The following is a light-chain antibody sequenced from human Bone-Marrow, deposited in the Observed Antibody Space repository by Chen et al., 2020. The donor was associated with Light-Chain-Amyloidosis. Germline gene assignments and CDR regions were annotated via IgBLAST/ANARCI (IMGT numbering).Light chain of an antibody. CDR2: DDS. J-gene: IGLJ3*02. CDR1: NIGSTS. V-gene: IGLV3-21*02. Sequence: SYVLTQPSSVSVPPGQTATIACGGNNIGSTSVHWYQQTPGQAPLLVVYDDSYRPSGIPERLSGSNSGNTATLTISRVEAGDEADYYRQVWDRSSDRPVFGGGTKLTVL. CDR3: QVWDRSSDRPV.